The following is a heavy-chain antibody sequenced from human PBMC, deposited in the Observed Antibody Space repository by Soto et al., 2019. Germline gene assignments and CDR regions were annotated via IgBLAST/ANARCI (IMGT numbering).Heavy chain of an antibody. J-gene: IGHJ6*03. D-gene: IGHD6-13*01. CDR2: ISSSSSTI. V-gene: IGHV3-48*01. CDR3: ARAPTPLYSSSYYYMDV. Sequence: GGSLRLSCAASGFTFSSYSMNWVRQAPGKGLEWVSYISSSSSTIYYADSVKGRFTISRDNAKNSLYLQMNSLRAEDTAVYYCARAPTPLYSSSYYYMDVWGKGTTVTVSS. CDR1: GFTFSSYS.